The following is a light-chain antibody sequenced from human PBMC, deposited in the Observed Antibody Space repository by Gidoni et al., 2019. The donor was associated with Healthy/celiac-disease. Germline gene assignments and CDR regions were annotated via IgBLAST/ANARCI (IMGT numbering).Light chain of an antibody. CDR1: QSVLYSSNNKNY. CDR2: WAS. Sequence: ILMTQSPDSLAVSLGERATINCKSSQSVLYSSNNKNYLAWYQQKPGQPPKLLIYWASTREFGVPDRVSGSGSGTDFTLTISSLQAEDVAVYYCQQYYSTPPWTFGQGTKVEIK. CDR3: QQYYSTPPWT. V-gene: IGKV4-1*01. J-gene: IGKJ1*01.